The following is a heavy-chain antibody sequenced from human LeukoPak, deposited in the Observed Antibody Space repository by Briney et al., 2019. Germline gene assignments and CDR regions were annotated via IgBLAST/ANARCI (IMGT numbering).Heavy chain of an antibody. V-gene: IGHV3-33*01. Sequence: GGCLRLSSAASGFTFSSYGVHWVRQAPGKGLEWVAVILNDGSQEKYADSVKGRFTISRDNSKNTLFLQMNSLRAEDTAVYYCARDDALGDNALDIWGQGTMVTVSS. J-gene: IGHJ3*02. D-gene: IGHD3-16*01. CDR2: ILNDGSQE. CDR1: GFTFSSYG. CDR3: ARDDALGDNALDI.